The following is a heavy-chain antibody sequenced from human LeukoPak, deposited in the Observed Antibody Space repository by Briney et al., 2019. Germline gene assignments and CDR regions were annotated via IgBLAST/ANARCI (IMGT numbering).Heavy chain of an antibody. D-gene: IGHD6-25*01. V-gene: IGHV3-64*01. CDR3: ARDSRGYPDY. CDR1: GFTFISYA. J-gene: IGHJ4*02. CDR2: ISSNGGST. Sequence: GGSLRLSCAASGFTFISYAMHWVRQAPGKGLEYVSAISSNGGSTYYANSVKGRFTISRDNSKNTLYLQMGSLRAEDMAVYYCARDSRGYPDYWGQGTLVTVSS.